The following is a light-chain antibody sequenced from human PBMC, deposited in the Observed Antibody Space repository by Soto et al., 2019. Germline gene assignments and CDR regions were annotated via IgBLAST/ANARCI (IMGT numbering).Light chain of an antibody. J-gene: IGKJ1*01. CDR2: GAS. CDR1: QSVSNNY. Sequence: EIVFTQSPCTLSLSPGERATLSCRASQSVSNNYLAWYQQKPGQAPRLLIYGASNRATGIPDRFSGSGSGTEFTLIISSLQSEDFAVYFCQHYDNWPPWTFGQGTKVDIK. CDR3: QHYDNWPPWT. V-gene: IGKV3-20*01.